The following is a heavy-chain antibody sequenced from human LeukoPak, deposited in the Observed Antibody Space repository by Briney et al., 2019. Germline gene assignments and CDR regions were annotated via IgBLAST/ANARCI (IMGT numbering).Heavy chain of an antibody. D-gene: IGHD2-21*01. CDR3: VQGPYFDY. CDR1: GFTLISYA. Sequence: GGSLRLSCAASGFTLISYAIHWVRQAPGKGLEWVAVISFHGTDTFYAASVKGRFTISRDNSKNTLYLQMTSPRGDDTAVYYGVQGPYFDYWGQGTLVTVSS. CDR2: ISFHGTDT. J-gene: IGHJ4*02. V-gene: IGHV3-30*04.